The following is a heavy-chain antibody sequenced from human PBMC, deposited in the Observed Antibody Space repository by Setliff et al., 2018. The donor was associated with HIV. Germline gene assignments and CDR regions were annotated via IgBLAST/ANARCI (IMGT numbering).Heavy chain of an antibody. CDR3: MRGRSITIFGVAYFDF. CDR1: GGSVRRSTSY. CDR2: IYYSGTT. V-gene: IGHV4-39*01. J-gene: IGHJ4*02. D-gene: IGHD3-3*01. Sequence: PSETLSLTCTVSGGSVRRSTSYRGWIRQPPGKGLEWIGSIYYSGTTYSNPSLKSRVTISVDTSKNQFSLKVTSVTAADTAVYYCMRGRSITIFGVAYFDFWGQGTQVTVSS.